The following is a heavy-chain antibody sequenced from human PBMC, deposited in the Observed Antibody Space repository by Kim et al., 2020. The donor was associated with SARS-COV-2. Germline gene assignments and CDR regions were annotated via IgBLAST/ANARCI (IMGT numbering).Heavy chain of an antibody. J-gene: IGHJ6*02. V-gene: IGHV7-4-1*02. CDR2: IDTNTRNP. CDR1: GCPFASCG. Sequence: ASVKVSCKASGCPFASCGMNWVRQAPGQGLEWVGWIDTNTRNPMFGQGFSGRFVFSLDTSVSTTYLQITSLKAEDTAVYYCAKGGMDVWGQGTTVTVSS. CDR3: AKGGMDV.